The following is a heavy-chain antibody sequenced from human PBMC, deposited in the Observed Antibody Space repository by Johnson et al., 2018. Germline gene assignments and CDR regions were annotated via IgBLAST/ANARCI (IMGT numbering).Heavy chain of an antibody. J-gene: IGHJ3*02. Sequence: VQLQESGGDLVQPGGSLKLSCAASGFSFSGSAMHWVRQASGKGLEWVGRIRSKANDYATVYAASVKGRFTISSDDSKNTAYLQRNSLKTEDTAVYYGTRGEVGPAILDAFAIWGQGTMVTVSS. V-gene: IGHV3-73*02. CDR2: IRSKANDYAT. CDR1: GFSFSGSA. CDR3: TRGEVGPAILDAFAI. D-gene: IGHD3-10*01.